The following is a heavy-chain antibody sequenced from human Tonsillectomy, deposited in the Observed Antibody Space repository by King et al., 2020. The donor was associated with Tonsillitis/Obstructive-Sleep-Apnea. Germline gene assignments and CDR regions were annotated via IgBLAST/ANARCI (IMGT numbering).Heavy chain of an antibody. CDR1: GFTFDDYA. CDR2: ISGDGGST. Sequence: DVQLVESGGGVVQPGGSLRLSCAASGFTFDDYAMHWVRHAPGKGLEWVSLISGDGGSTYYADSVKGRFTISRENSKNSLYLQMNSVRTEDTALYYCAKGGGGLQAFDYWGQGTLVTVSS. V-gene: IGHV3-43*02. CDR3: AKGGGGLQAFDY. D-gene: IGHD2/OR15-2a*01. J-gene: IGHJ4*02.